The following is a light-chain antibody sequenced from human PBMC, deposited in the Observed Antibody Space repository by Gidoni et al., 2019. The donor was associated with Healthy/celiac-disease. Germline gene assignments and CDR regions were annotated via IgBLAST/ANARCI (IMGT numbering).Light chain of an antibody. Sequence: DIVLTQSPGTLSLSPGERATLSCRASQSVSSSSLAWYQQKPGQAPRLLIYGASSRATGTPDRFSGSGSGTDFTLTISRLEPEDFAVYYCQQYGSSLFTFGPXTKVDIK. CDR3: QQYGSSLFT. CDR2: GAS. CDR1: QSVSSSS. V-gene: IGKV3-20*01. J-gene: IGKJ3*01.